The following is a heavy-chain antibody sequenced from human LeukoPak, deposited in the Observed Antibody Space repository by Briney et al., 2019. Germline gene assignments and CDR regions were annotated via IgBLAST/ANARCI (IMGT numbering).Heavy chain of an antibody. V-gene: IGHV1-18*01. CDR3: AREVYSSWHYYYGMDV. J-gene: IGHJ6*02. Sequence: GASVKVSCKASGYTFTSYGISWVRQAPGQGLEWMGWISAYNGNTNYVQKLQGRVTMTTDTSTSTAYMELRSLRSDDTAVYYCAREVYSSWHYYYGMDVWGQGTTVTVSS. CDR2: ISAYNGNT. D-gene: IGHD6-6*01. CDR1: GYTFTSYG.